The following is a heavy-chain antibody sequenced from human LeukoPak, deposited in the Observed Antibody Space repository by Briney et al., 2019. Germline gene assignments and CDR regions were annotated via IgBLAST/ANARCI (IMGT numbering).Heavy chain of an antibody. D-gene: IGHD3-16*02. CDR1: GFTFSSYW. Sequence: GGSLRLSCAASGFTFSSYWMIWVRQAPGKGLEWVANIKQDGSEKYYVDSVKGRFTISRDNAKNSLYLQMNSLRAEDTAVYYCARAVDDYVWGSYRPPDLWGQGTLVTVSS. V-gene: IGHV3-7*05. CDR2: IKQDGSEK. J-gene: IGHJ5*02. CDR3: ARAVDDYVWGSYRPPDL.